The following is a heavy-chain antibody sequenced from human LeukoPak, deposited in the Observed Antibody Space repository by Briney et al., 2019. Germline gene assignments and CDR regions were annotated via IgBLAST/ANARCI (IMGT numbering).Heavy chain of an antibody. D-gene: IGHD5-12*01. Sequence: ASVKVSCKASGYTFIDYFIHWVRQAPGQGLEWMGRINPGSAGTYLAQSFQGRVTMTRDTSISTAYMELSRLRSDDTAVYYCASPYSGYDYAAFDIWGQGTMVTVSS. CDR3: ASPYSGYDYAAFDI. CDR1: GYTFIDYF. CDR2: INPGSAGT. J-gene: IGHJ3*02. V-gene: IGHV1-2*06.